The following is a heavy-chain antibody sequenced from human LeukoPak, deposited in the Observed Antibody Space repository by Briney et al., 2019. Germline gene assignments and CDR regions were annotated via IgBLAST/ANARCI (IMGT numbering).Heavy chain of an antibody. CDR1: GGSISSDY. V-gene: IGHV4-59*01. CDR2: IYYSGGT. D-gene: IGHD5-24*01. Sequence: PSETLSLTCTVSGGSISSDYWSWIRQPPGKGLEWMGHIYYSGGTDYNPSLKSRVTISVDTPKNQFSLKLNSVTAADTAVYYCARGGVMATFDYWGQGTLVTVSS. CDR3: ARGGVMATFDY. J-gene: IGHJ4*02.